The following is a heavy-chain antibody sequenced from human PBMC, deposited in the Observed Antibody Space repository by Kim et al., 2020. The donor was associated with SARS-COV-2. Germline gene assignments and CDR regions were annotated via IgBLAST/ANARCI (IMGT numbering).Heavy chain of an antibody. V-gene: IGHV3-23*01. Sequence: GGSLRLSCAASGFTFSTYAMSWVRQAPGKGLEWVSAISENGRRTYYADSVKGRFTISRDNSKNALYLQMNSLRAEDAAVYYCAKEKNTVMTPGVDYWGQGALVTVSS. CDR3: AKEKNTVMTPGVDY. CDR2: ISENGRRT. D-gene: IGHD2-21*02. J-gene: IGHJ4*02. CDR1: GFTFSTYA.